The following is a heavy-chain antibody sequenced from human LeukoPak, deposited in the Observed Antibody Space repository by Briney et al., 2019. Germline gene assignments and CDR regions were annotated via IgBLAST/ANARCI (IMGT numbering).Heavy chain of an antibody. CDR2: ISYDGSNK. V-gene: IGHV3-30-3*01. CDR1: GFTFSSYA. Sequence: GRSLRLSCAASGFTFSSYAMHWVRQAPGKGLEWVAVISYDGSNKYYADSVKGRFTISRDNSKNTLYLQMNSLRAEDTAVYYCARDRGQLVAYYMDVWGKGTTVTVSS. J-gene: IGHJ6*03. D-gene: IGHD6-6*01. CDR3: ARDRGQLVAYYMDV.